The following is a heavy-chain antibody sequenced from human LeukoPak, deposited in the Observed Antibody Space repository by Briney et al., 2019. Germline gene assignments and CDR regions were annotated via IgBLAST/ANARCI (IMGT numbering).Heavy chain of an antibody. CDR3: ARPGRSGYEPPDY. V-gene: IGHV5-51*01. D-gene: IGHD5-12*01. Sequence: GASVKVSCKASGYTFTSYWIGWVRQMPGKGLEWMGIIYPGDSDTRYSPSFQGQVTISADKSISTAYLQWSSLKASDTAMYYCARPGRSGYEPPDYWGQGTLVTVSS. J-gene: IGHJ4*02. CDR2: IYPGDSDT. CDR1: GYTFTSYW.